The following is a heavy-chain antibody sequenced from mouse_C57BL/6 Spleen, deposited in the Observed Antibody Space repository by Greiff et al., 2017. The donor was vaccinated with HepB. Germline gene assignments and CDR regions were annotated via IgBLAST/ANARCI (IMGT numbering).Heavy chain of an antibody. CDR1: GFTFTDYY. D-gene: IGHD2-12*01. CDR3: ARYPLRPYWYFDV. J-gene: IGHJ1*03. CDR2: IRNKANGYTT. V-gene: IGHV7-3*01. Sequence: EVKLVESGGGLVQPGGSLSLSCASSGFTFTDYYMSWVRQPPGKALEWLGFIRNKANGYTTEYSASVKGRFTISRDNSQSILYLQMNALRAEDSATYYCARYPLRPYWYFDVWGTGTTVTVSS.